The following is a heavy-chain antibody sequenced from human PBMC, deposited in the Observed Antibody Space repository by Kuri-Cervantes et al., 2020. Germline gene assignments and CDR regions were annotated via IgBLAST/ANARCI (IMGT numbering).Heavy chain of an antibody. Sequence: SVKVSCKASGGTFSSYAISWVRQAPGQGLEWMGGIIPIFGTANYAQKFQGRVTITADESTSTAYMELSSLRSEDTAVYYCARMDTAMVYYYYGMDVWGQGTTVTVSS. CDR2: IIPIFGTA. D-gene: IGHD5-18*01. CDR1: GGTFSSYA. J-gene: IGHJ6*02. CDR3: ARMDTAMVYYYYGMDV. V-gene: IGHV1-69*13.